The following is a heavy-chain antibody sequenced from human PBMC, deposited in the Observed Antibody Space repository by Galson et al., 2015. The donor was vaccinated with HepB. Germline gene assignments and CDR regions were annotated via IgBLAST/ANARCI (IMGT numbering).Heavy chain of an antibody. CDR2: IYSGGST. D-gene: IGHD1-26*01. V-gene: IGHV3-66*01. J-gene: IGHJ2*01. CDR3: ARDKGSGSYYRWYFDL. Sequence: SLRLSCAASGFTFSSYAMHWVRQAPGKGLEWVSVIYSGGSTYYADSVKGRFTISRDNSKNTLYLQMNSLRAEDTAVYYCARDKGSGSYYRWYFDLWGRGTLVTVSS. CDR1: GFTFSSYA.